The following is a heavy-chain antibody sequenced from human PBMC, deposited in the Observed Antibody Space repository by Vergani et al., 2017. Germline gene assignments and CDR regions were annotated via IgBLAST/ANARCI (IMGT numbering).Heavy chain of an antibody. CDR1: CGSVSSGSYY. D-gene: IGHD5-18*01. Sequence: QVQLQESGPGLVKPSETLSLTCTVSCGSVSSGSYYWSWIRQPPGKGLEWIGYIYYSGSTNYKPSLKSRVTISVDTSKNQFSLKLSSVTAADTAVYYCARQVDTARWLVFDYWGQGTLVTVSS. CDR2: IYYSGST. J-gene: IGHJ4*02. CDR3: ARQVDTARWLVFDY. V-gene: IGHV4-61*01.